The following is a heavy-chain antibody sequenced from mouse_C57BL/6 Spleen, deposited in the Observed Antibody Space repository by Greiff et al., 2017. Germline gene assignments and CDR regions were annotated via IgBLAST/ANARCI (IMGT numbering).Heavy chain of an antibody. CDR1: GFTFSSYG. J-gene: IGHJ4*01. CDR3: ARRALAPADY. D-gene: IGHD3-1*01. Sequence: DVKLVESGGDLVKPGGSLKLSCAASGFTFSSYGMSWVRQTPDKRLEWVATISSGGSYTYYPDSVKGRFTISRDNAKNTLYLQMSSLKSEDTAMYYCARRALAPADYWGQGTSVTVSS. CDR2: ISSGGSYT. V-gene: IGHV5-6*02.